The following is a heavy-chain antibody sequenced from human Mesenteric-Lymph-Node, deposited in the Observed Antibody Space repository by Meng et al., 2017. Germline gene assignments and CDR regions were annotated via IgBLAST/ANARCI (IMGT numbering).Heavy chain of an antibody. CDR1: GFTFSSYW. CDR3: ASETYCTS. Sequence: GESLKISCAASGFTFSSYWMTWVRQAPGKGLEWVANIKQDGSEKHYVDSVKGRFTISRDNAKNSLYLQMNSLRAEDTAVYYCASETYCTSWGQGTLVTVSS. CDR2: IKQDGSEK. D-gene: IGHD2-8*01. V-gene: IGHV3-7*01. J-gene: IGHJ5*02.